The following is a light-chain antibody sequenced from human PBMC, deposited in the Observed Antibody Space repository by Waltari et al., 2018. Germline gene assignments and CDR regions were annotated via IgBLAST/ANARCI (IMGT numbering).Light chain of an antibody. V-gene: IGKV3-15*01. CDR1: QSVSIN. J-gene: IGKJ1*01. Sequence: EVVMTQSPATLSVSPGERATLSCRASQSVSINLSWYQQKPGQAPRLLMYSASIRAAGIPARFSGSGSGTELTLTISSLQSEDIAVYYCQQHNDWPRTFGQGTKVEI. CDR3: QQHNDWPRT. CDR2: SAS.